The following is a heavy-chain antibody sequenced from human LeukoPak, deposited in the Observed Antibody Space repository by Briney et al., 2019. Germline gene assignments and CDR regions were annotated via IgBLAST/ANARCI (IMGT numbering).Heavy chain of an antibody. CDR3: ARDFEPLPAADY. J-gene: IGHJ4*02. CDR2: ISAYNDNT. CDR1: GYRFISYG. V-gene: IGHV1-18*01. D-gene: IGHD2-2*01. Sequence: GASVTVSCKASGYRFISYGISWVRQAPGQGLEWMGWISAYNDNTNYAQKFQGRVTMTTDTSTSTAYMEVVSLRSDDTAVYYCARDFEPLPAADYWGQGTLVTVSS.